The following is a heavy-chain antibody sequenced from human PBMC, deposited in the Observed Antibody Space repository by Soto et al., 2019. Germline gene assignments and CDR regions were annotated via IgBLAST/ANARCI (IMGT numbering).Heavy chain of an antibody. J-gene: IGHJ4*02. CDR1: GFTFSSYD. Sequence: GGSLRLSCAASGFTFSSYDMHWVRQATGKGLEWVSAIGTAGDTYYPGSVKGRFTISRENAKNSLYLQMNSLRAEDTAVYYCARGRAGYYGSGSYLQPAHYFDYWGQGTLVTVSS. CDR3: ARGRAGYYGSGSYLQPAHYFDY. V-gene: IGHV3-13*01. D-gene: IGHD3-10*01. CDR2: IGTAGDT.